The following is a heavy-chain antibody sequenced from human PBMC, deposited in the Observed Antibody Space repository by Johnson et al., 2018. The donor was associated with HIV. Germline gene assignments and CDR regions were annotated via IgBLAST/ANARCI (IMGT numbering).Heavy chain of an antibody. CDR1: GFTVSNYY. J-gene: IGHJ3*02. Sequence: VQLVESGGGLVQPGGSLRLSCAASGFTVSNYYMTWVRQSPGKGLEWVSRINSDGSSTSYADSVKGRFTISRDNAKNSLYLQMNSLRAEDTAVYYCARSKDCSGYYGGLNDAFDICGQGT. V-gene: IGHV3-74*02. D-gene: IGHD3-22*01. CDR3: ARSKDCSGYYGGLNDAFDI. CDR2: INSDGSST.